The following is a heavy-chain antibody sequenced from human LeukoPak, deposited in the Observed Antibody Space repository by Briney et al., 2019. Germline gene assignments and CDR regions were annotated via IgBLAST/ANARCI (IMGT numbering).Heavy chain of an antibody. J-gene: IGHJ3*02. CDR1: GFTFSSYA. CDR3: AKEGYSGYDAFDI. V-gene: IGHV3-23*01. Sequence: GGSLRLSYAASGFTFSSYAMSWVRQAPGKGLEWVSAISGSGGSTYYADSVKGRFTISRDNSKNTLFFQMNSLRAEDTAVYYCAKEGYSGYDAFDIWGQGTMVTVSS. D-gene: IGHD5-12*01. CDR2: ISGSGGST.